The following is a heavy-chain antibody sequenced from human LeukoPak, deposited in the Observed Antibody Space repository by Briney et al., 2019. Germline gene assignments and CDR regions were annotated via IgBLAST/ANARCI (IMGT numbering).Heavy chain of an antibody. Sequence: SETLSLTCAVYGGSFSGYYWSWIRQPPGKGLEWIGEINHSGSTNYNPSLKSRVTISVDTSKNQFSLKLSSVTAADTAVYYCARGPPPWEYCRITSCYRYVWFDPSGQGTLVTVSS. D-gene: IGHD2-2*01. J-gene: IGHJ5*02. CDR3: ARGPPPWEYCRITSCYRYVWFDP. CDR1: GGSFSGYY. CDR2: INHSGST. V-gene: IGHV4-34*01.